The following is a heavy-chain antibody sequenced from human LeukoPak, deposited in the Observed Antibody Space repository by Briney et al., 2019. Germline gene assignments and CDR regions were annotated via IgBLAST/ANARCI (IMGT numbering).Heavy chain of an antibody. CDR2: INGGGNTT. V-gene: IGHV3-23*01. J-gene: IGHJ6*03. D-gene: IGHD6-19*01. CDR1: GFAFSSFA. Sequence: GGSLRLSCAASGFAFSSFAMGWVRQSPGKGLEWLSTINGGGNTTFYSDSVKGRFTISRDNSKNTLYLHMDSLRPDDTAIYYCAKELHVAVAVADYYYFYMDVWGRGTAVTVSS. CDR3: AKELHVAVAVADYYYFYMDV.